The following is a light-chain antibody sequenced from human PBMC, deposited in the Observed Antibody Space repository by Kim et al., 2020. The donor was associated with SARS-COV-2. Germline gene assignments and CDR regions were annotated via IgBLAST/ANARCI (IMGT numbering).Light chain of an antibody. V-gene: IGLV2-8*01. CDR3: SSYVRSNNYV. CDR2: EVN. Sequence: QSALTQPPSASGSPGQSVTISCTGTSSDVGGYNYVSWYQQRPGKAPKLMIYEVNKRPSGVPDRFSGSRSGNPASLTVSGLQAEDEADYYCSSYVRSNNYVFGTGTKVTVL. J-gene: IGLJ1*01. CDR1: SSDVGGYNY.